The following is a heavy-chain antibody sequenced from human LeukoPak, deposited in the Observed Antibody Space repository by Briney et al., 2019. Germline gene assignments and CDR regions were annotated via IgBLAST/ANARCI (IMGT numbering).Heavy chain of an antibody. D-gene: IGHD4-23*01. CDR3: ARDRGYSNFDY. Sequence: GGSLRLSCAASGLTFSNYAMTWVRQAPGKGLEWVANINQDGSEKNYLDSVKGRFTISRDNAKNSLYLQMNSLRAEDTAVYYCARDRGYSNFDYWGQGTLVTVSS. V-gene: IGHV3-7*01. CDR2: INQDGSEK. J-gene: IGHJ4*02. CDR1: GLTFSNYA.